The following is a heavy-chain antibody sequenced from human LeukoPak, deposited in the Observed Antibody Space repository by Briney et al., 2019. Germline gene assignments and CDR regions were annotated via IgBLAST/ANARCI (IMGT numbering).Heavy chain of an antibody. J-gene: IGHJ5*02. V-gene: IGHV4-34*01. CDR3: ARVMVRGTSKAPWFDP. CDR2: INHGGTT. CDR1: RGSFRDYY. Sequence: PSETLSLTCAVYRGSFRDYYWSWIRQPPGKGLEWIGEINHGGTTNYNPSLKSRVTMSVDTSKNQFSLKLSSVTAADTAVYYCARVMVRGTSKAPWFDPWGQGTLVTVSS. D-gene: IGHD3-10*01.